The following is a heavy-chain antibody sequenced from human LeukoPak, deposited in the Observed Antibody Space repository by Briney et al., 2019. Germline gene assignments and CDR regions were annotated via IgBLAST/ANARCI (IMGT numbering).Heavy chain of an antibody. Sequence: GGSLRLSCAASGFSLSGYWMTWVRQAPGKGLEWVANIKDDGSRKHDVDSARGRFTVSRDNAKNSLYLDMNSLRAEDTAVYYCARECIDGYYESSGYDLWGQGTLVTVSS. CDR3: ARECIDGYYESSGYDL. J-gene: IGHJ4*02. V-gene: IGHV3-7*01. CDR1: GFSLSGYW. D-gene: IGHD3-22*01. CDR2: IKDDGSRK.